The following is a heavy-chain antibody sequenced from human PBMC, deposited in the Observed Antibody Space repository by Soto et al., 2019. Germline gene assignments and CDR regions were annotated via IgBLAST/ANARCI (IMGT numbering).Heavy chain of an antibody. V-gene: IGHV3-74*01. J-gene: IGHJ5*02. Sequence: GGSLRLSCAASGFTFSSYWMHWVRQAPGKGLVWVSRINSDGSSTTYADSVKGRFTISRDNAKNTLYLQLNSLRAEDTAVYYCARWHCSGGSCYWRGFDPWGQGTLVTVSS. CDR2: INSDGSST. CDR3: ARWHCSGGSCYWRGFDP. D-gene: IGHD2-15*01. CDR1: GFTFSSYW.